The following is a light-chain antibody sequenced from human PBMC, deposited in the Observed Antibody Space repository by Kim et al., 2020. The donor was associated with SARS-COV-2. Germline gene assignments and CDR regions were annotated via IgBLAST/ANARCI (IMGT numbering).Light chain of an antibody. CDR2: DVS. CDR1: SSDVGGYTY. V-gene: IGLV2-14*04. CDR3: SSYTSSSTWV. Sequence: GQSITIACTGTSSDVGGYTYVSLYQQHPGKAPKLMIYDVSKRPSGVSNRFSGSKSGNTASLTISGLQAEDEADYYCSSYTSSSTWVFGGGTQLTVL. J-gene: IGLJ3*02.